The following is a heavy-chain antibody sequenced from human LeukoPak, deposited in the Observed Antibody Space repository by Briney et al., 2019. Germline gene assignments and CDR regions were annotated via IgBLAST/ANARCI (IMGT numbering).Heavy chain of an antibody. J-gene: IGHJ4*02. CDR2: ISTSTGDT. CDR1: GYIFTTYN. CDR3: ARSHNVYFDY. V-gene: IGHV1-18*04. Sequence: ASVKVSCKPSGYIFTTYNLHWVRQAPGQGLEWMGWISTSTGDTDYARNLRGRVTMSTDASTGTAYMELRRLRSDDTAVYYCARSHNVYFDYWGQGTLLTVS. D-gene: IGHD5-24*01.